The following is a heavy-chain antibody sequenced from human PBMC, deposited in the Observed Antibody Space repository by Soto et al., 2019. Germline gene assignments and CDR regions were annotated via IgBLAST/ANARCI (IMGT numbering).Heavy chain of an antibody. CDR2: IYHSGST. V-gene: IGHV4-4*02. CDR3: ASGNYGPGYGMDV. J-gene: IGHJ6*02. Sequence: QVQLQESGPGLVKPSGTLSLTCAVSGGPISSSNWWSWVRQPPGKGLEWIGEIYHSGSTNYNPSLKRRVTTSVDKSKNQFFLKLSSVTAADTAVYYGASGNYGPGYGMDVWGQGTTVTVSS. D-gene: IGHD3-10*01. CDR1: GGPISSSNW.